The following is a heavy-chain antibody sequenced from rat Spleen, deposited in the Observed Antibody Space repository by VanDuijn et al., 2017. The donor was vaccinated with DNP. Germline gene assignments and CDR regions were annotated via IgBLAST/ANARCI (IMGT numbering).Heavy chain of an antibody. CDR3: ARHEEYSSYVYGFAY. CDR1: GFTFSDYN. D-gene: IGHD1-2*01. CDR2: ISSNGGIT. V-gene: IGHV5S13*01. Sequence: EVQLVESGGGLVQPGRSLKLSCAASGFTFSDYNMAWVRQAPKKGLEWVASISSNGGITDYRDSVKGRFTISRDDAKNTQYLQMDSLRSEDTATYYCARHEEYSSYVYGFAYWGQGTLVTVSS. J-gene: IGHJ3*01.